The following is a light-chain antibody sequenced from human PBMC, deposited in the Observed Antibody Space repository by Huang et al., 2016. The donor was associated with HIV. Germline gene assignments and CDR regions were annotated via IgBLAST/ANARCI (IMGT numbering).Light chain of an antibody. CDR1: QTISGY. CDR2: SAS. V-gene: IGKV1-39*01. Sequence: DIQMTQSPSSLSASVGDRVNITCRASQTISGYLNWYQQKPGKAPKLLIYSASTLQSGVPSRFSGSGSETDFTLTISSLQPEDFATYYCQECFTAPPAFGQGTKLEIK. CDR3: QECFTAPPA. J-gene: IGKJ2*01.